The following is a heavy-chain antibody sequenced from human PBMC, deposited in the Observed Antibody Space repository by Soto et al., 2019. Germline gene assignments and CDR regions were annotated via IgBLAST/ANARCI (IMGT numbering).Heavy chain of an antibody. CDR2: IYHSGST. CDR3: ARVWTTVTNWFDP. V-gene: IGHV4-4*02. CDR1: GGSISSSNW. D-gene: IGHD4-17*01. J-gene: IGHJ5*02. Sequence: QVQLQESGPGLVKPSGTLSLTCAVSGGSISSSNWWSWVRQPPGKGLEWIGEIYHSGSTNYNPSHKSRATXSXDXXKNQSSLKLSSVTAADTAVYYCARVWTTVTNWFDPWGQGTLVTVSS.